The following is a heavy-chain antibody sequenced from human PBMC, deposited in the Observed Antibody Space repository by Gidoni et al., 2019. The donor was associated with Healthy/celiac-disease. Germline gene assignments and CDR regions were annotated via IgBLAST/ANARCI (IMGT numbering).Heavy chain of an antibody. CDR1: GFTFSSYE. Sequence: EVQLVESGGGLVQPGGSLRLSCSASGFTFSSYEMNWVRQAPGKGLEGVSYISSSGSTIYYADSVKGRFTISRDNAKNSLYLQMNSLRAEDTAVYYCARDNWDSSGYYSVGDAFDIWGQGTMVTGSS. CDR2: ISSSGSTI. CDR3: ARDNWDSSGYYSVGDAFDI. V-gene: IGHV3-48*03. D-gene: IGHD3-22*01. J-gene: IGHJ3*02.